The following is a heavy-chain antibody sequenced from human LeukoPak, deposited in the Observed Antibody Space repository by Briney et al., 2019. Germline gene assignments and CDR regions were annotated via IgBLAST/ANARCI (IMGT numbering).Heavy chain of an antibody. V-gene: IGHV5-51*01. Sequence: GESLKISCQGSGYSFTSYWIGWVRQLPGKGLKWMGIIYPGDSDARYSPSFQGQVTISADKSISTAYLQWSSLKASDTAMYYCARSSVSSSWYYFDYWGQGTLVTVSS. D-gene: IGHD6-13*01. CDR2: IYPGDSDA. J-gene: IGHJ4*02. CDR1: GYSFTSYW. CDR3: ARSSVSSSWYYFDY.